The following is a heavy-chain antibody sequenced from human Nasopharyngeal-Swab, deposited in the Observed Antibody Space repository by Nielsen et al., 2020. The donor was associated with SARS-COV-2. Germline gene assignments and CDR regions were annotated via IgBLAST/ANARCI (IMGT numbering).Heavy chain of an antibody. V-gene: IGHV3-23*01. D-gene: IGHD6-13*01. J-gene: IGHJ4*02. CDR1: GFSFSSYA. Sequence: GESLKISCAASGFSFSSYAMSWVRQAPGKGLEWVSAISGSGGSTYYADSVKGRFTISRDKSKHTLYLQMNSLRAEDTAVYYCAKDGGGGVQSIAAAGTHFDYWGQGTLVTVSS. CDR2: ISGSGGST. CDR3: AKDGGGGVQSIAAAGTHFDY.